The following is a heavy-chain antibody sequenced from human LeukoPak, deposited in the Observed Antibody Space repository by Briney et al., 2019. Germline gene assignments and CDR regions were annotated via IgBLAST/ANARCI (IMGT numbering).Heavy chain of an antibody. CDR2: INHSGST. D-gene: IGHD3-10*01. CDR3: ARLRSYGSGSYYAKNYYYGMDV. J-gene: IGHJ6*02. CDR1: GGSISSYY. Sequence: SETLSLTCTVSGGSISSYYWSWIRQPPGKGLEWIGEINHSGSTNYNPSLKSRVTISVDTSKNQFSLKLSSVTAADTAVYYCARLRSYGSGSYYAKNYYYGMDVWGQGTTVTVSS. V-gene: IGHV4-34*01.